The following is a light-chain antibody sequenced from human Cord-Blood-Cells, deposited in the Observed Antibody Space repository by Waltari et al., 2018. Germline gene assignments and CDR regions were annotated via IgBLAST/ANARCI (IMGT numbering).Light chain of an antibody. CDR1: RSLLHSNGYNY. CDR2: LGS. V-gene: IGKV2-28*01. J-gene: IGKJ1*01. CDR3: MQALQTPWT. Sequence: DIVMTQSPLSLPVTPGEPASISSRPSRSLLHSNGYNYLVWYLQKPGQSPQLLIYLGSDRASGVPDRFSGSGSGTDFTLKISRVEAEDVGVYYCMQALQTPWTFGQGTKVEIK.